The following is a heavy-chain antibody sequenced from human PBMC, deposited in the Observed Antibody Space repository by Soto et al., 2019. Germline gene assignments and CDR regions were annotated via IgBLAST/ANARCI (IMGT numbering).Heavy chain of an antibody. Sequence: AVKVSCKASGGAFSSYAISWVRQAPGQGLEWMGGIIPIFGTANYAQKFQGRVTITADKSTSTAYMELSSLRSEDTAVYYCATGLYYDILTGYYMRSGMDVWGQGTTVTVSS. CDR3: ATGLYYDILTGYYMRSGMDV. CDR2: IIPIFGTA. CDR1: GGAFSSYA. D-gene: IGHD3-9*01. V-gene: IGHV1-69*06. J-gene: IGHJ6*02.